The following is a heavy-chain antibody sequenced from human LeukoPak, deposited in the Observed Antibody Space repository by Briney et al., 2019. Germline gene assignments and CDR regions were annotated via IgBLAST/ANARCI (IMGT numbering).Heavy chain of an antibody. V-gene: IGHV3-30*04. D-gene: IGHD1-1*01. CDR1: GFTFSSYA. CDR3: ARESLTTSSYYFDY. Sequence: GRSLRLSCAASGFTFSSYAMHWVRQAPGKGLEWVAVISYDGSNKYYADSVKGRFTISRDNSKNTLYLQTNSLRAEDTAVYNCARESLTTSSYYFDYWGQGTLVTVSS. CDR2: ISYDGSNK. J-gene: IGHJ4*02.